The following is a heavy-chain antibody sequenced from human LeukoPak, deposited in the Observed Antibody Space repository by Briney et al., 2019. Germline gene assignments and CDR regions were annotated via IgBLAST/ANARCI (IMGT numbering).Heavy chain of an antibody. CDR3: ATSTRYDFWSGNYDY. V-gene: IGHV1-18*01. J-gene: IGHJ4*02. CDR2: ISAYNGNT. CDR1: GYTFTSYG. D-gene: IGHD3-3*01. Sequence: ASVKVSCKASGYTFTSYGISWVRQAPGQGLEWMGWISAYNGNTNYAQKLQGRVTMTTDTSTSTAYMELRSLRSEDTAVYYCATSTRYDFWSGNYDYWGQGTLVTVSS.